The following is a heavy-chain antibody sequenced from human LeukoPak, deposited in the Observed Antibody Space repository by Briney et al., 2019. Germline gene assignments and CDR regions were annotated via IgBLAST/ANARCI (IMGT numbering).Heavy chain of an antibody. CDR3: ARVTVTPDYYYYGMDV. D-gene: IGHD4-17*01. CDR1: AYTFTSYG. J-gene: IGHJ6*02. V-gene: IGHV1-18*01. CDR2: ISAYNGNT. Sequence: ASMKVSCKASAYTFTSYGISWVRQAPGQGLEWMGWISAYNGNTNYAQKLQGRVTMTTDTSTSTAYMELRSLRSDDTAVYYCARVTVTPDYYYYGMDVWGQGTTVTVSS.